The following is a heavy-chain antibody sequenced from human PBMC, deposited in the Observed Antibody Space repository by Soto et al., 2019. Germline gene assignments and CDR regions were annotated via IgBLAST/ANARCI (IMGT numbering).Heavy chain of an antibody. D-gene: IGHD3-10*01. CDR3: ARDRGAGYNFYYCMDV. V-gene: IGHV4-4*07. CDR1: GADLNTYS. Sequence: PSETPSLTCSVSGADLNTYSWTWIRQPAGKGLELIGRIYTSASIKYNPSLKGRVTLSVDTFTNQVSLTLASVTPADPALYYCARDRGAGYNFYYCMDVWGQGTTVTVSS. CDR2: IYTSASI. J-gene: IGHJ6*02.